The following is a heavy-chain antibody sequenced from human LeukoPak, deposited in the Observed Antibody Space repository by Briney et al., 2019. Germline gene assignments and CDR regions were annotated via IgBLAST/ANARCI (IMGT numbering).Heavy chain of an antibody. D-gene: IGHD3-10*01. CDR3: AKEQTSSGYFDY. CDR1: GFTFTDYA. V-gene: IGHV3-23*01. Sequence: PGGSLRLSCAVSGFTFTDYAMTWVRQAPGKGLEWVSGISGAGGGTYYADSVKGRFTISRDNPKNTLYLLMNSLSAEDTALYYCAKEQTSSGYFDYWGQGTLVTVSS. J-gene: IGHJ4*02. CDR2: ISGAGGGT.